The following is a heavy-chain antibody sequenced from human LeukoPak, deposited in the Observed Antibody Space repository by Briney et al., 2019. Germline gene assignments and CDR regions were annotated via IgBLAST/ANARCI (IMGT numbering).Heavy chain of an antibody. CDR2: IIPIFGTA. D-gene: IGHD2-2*01. J-gene: IGHJ5*02. CDR1: GGTFSSYA. Sequence: SVKVSCKASGGTFSSYAISWVRQAPGQGLEWMGGIIPIFGTANYAQKFQGGVTITADESTSTAYMELSSLRSEDTAVYYCARDRGYCSSTSCLNWFDPWGQGTLVTVSS. CDR3: ARDRGYCSSTSCLNWFDP. V-gene: IGHV1-69*13.